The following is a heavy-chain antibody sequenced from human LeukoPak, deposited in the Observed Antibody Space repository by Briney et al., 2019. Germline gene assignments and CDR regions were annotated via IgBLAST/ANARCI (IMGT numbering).Heavy chain of an antibody. CDR3: ARDGRFLLGRYSWFDP. D-gene: IGHD3-22*01. V-gene: IGHV1-2*02. CDR2: INPNSGGT. Sequence: ASVKLSFTAAGYTFTVYYMHWVRQAPGQGLGRMGWINPNSGGTNYAHKFQGRVIKTRDTSISTAYMELSRLRSDDTAVYYCARDGRFLLGRYSWFDPWGQGTLVTVSS. CDR1: GYTFTVYY. J-gene: IGHJ5*02.